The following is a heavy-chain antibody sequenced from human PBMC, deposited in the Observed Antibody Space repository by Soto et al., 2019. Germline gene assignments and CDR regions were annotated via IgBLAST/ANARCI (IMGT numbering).Heavy chain of an antibody. V-gene: IGHV4-59*01. Sequence: SETLSLTCTVSGGSISSYYWSWIRQPPGKGLEWIGYIYYSGSTNYNPSLKSRVTISVDTSKNQFSLKLSSVTAADTAVYYCARDHPHSYGVYYFDYWGQGTPVTVSS. J-gene: IGHJ4*02. CDR3: ARDHPHSYGVYYFDY. D-gene: IGHD5-18*01. CDR2: IYYSGST. CDR1: GGSISSYY.